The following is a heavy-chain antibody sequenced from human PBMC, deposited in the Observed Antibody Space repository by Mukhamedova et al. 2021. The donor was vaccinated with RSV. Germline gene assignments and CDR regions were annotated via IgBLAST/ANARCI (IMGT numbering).Heavy chain of an antibody. CDR2: T. D-gene: IGHD1-26*01. J-gene: IGHJ4*02. Sequence: TDYAAPVKGRFTISRDDSKNTLYLQMNSLKTEDTAVYYCTTGTGSYYPYWGQGTLVTVSS. V-gene: IGHV3-15*01. CDR3: TTGTGSYYPY.